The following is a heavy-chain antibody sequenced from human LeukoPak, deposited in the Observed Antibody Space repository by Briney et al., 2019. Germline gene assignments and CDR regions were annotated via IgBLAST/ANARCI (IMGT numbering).Heavy chain of an antibody. J-gene: IGHJ4*02. V-gene: IGHV4-59*01. Sequence: SETLSLTCTVSGGSISSYYWSWIRQPPGKGLEGIGYIYYSGSTNYNPSLKSRVTISVDTSKNQFSLKLSSVAAADTAVYYCATSLHIVVGQFDYWGQGTLVTVSS. CDR2: IYYSGST. D-gene: IGHD2-21*01. CDR1: GGSISSYY. CDR3: ATSLHIVVGQFDY.